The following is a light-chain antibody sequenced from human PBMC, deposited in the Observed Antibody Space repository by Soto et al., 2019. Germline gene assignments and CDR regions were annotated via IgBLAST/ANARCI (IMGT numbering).Light chain of an antibody. CDR1: QALGNN. CDR2: GAS. J-gene: IGKJ2*01. V-gene: IGKV3-15*01. Sequence: EIVMMQTPATLSVSPRERDTLSCRASQALGNNLAWYQHKPGQAPRLLIYGASTRATDVPVRFSGSGSETEFTLSISSLQSDDLAVYYCQQYTNWPYTFGQGTNLEIK. CDR3: QQYTNWPYT.